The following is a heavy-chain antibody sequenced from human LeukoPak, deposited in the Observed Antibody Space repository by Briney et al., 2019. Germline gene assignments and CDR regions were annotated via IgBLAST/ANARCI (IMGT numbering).Heavy chain of an antibody. J-gene: IGHJ4*02. CDR3: ARVLGGLARGRSGWYSSKGLDY. CDR1: GGSISSTNYY. CDR2: IYYSGST. Sequence: PSETLSLTCPVSGGSISSTNYYWGWIRQPPGKGLEWIGSIYYSGSTYYNPSLKSRVTISIDTSKNQFSLKLTSVTAADTSVYYCARVLGGLARGRSGWYSSKGLDYWGQGTLVTVSS. D-gene: IGHD6-19*01. V-gene: IGHV4-39*01.